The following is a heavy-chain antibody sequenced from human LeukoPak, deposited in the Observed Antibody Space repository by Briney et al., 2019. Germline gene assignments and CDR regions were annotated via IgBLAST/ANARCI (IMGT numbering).Heavy chain of an antibody. CDR2: IKQDGSEK. J-gene: IGHJ6*02. V-gene: IGHV3-7*01. CDR1: GFTFSSYW. Sequence: TGESLRLSCAASGFTFSSYWMMWVRQAPGQGLEWVANIKQDGSEKYYVDSGKGRFTISRDNAKNSLYLQMNSLRAEDTAVYYCARGWTAEGMDVWGQGTTVTVSS. D-gene: IGHD1-14*01. CDR3: ARGWTAEGMDV.